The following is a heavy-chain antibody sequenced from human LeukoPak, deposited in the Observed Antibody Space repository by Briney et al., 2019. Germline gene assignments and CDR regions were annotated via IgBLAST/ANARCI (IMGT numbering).Heavy chain of an antibody. CDR3: ARGHRFFEWLLDY. CDR1: GSNFKNYA. J-gene: IGHJ4*02. CDR2: LIPGVGTP. D-gene: IGHD3-3*01. V-gene: IGHV1-69*13. Sequence: GASVKVSCKANGSNFKNYAFSWVRQAPGQGLEWMRGLIPGVGTPNYAEDFQDRVTITAAASSTTIYMEISSLTPDDTAVYYCARGHRFFEWLLDYWGQGVQVIVSS.